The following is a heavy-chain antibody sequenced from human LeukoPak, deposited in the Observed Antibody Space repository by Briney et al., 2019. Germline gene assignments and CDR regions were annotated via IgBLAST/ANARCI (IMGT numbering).Heavy chain of an antibody. CDR3: AKMNTYYYDSSGYLDY. J-gene: IGHJ4*02. CDR2: ISGSGGST. CDR1: GFTFGSYA. V-gene: IGHV3-23*01. Sequence: GGSLRLSCAASGFTFGSYAMSWVGQTPGRGLEWVSAISGSGGSTYYADSVKGRFTISRDNSKNTLYLQMNSLRAEDTAVYYCAKMNTYYYDSSGYLDYWGQGTLVTVSS. D-gene: IGHD3-22*01.